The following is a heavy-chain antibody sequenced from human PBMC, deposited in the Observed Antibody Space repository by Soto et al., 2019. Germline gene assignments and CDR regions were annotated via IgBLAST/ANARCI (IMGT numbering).Heavy chain of an antibody. J-gene: IGHJ6*03. CDR2: TYYRSKWYN. CDR3: ARLVVPAAQGYPYYSMFA. Sequence: SQTLSLTCSISWDSVSNNIAAWNSISQSQSRGLEWLGRTYYRSKWYNDYAVSVKSRITINPDTSKIQFSRQLNSVTPEDTAVYYCARLVVPAAQGYPYYSMFAWGKVITVTFSS. CDR1: WDSVSNNIAA. V-gene: IGHV6-1*01. D-gene: IGHD2-2*01.